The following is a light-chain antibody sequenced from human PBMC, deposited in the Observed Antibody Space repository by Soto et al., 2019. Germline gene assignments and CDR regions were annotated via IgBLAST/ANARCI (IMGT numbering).Light chain of an antibody. CDR2: DAS. CDR1: QSVSSY. V-gene: IGKV3-11*01. CDR3: EQRNYWPPLIT. Sequence: EIVLTQSPATLSLSPGERATLSCRASQSVSSYLAWYQQKPGQAPRLLIYDASNRATVIPARFSGSGSGTDFTLTMSRLEPEDFGVDYCEQRNYWPPLITFSQGTRLEIK. J-gene: IGKJ5*01.